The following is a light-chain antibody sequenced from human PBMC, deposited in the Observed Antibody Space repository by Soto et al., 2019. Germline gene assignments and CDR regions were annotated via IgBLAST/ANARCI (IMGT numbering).Light chain of an antibody. Sequence: EIVLTQSPDTLSLSPGETATLSCRASQSVKTNYSGWYQQKPGQAPRLLIHATYNRATGIPDRFSGSGSGTDFTLTISRLEPEDFAVYFCQEYGTSPLTFGGGTKVEIK. CDR2: ATY. V-gene: IGKV3-20*01. J-gene: IGKJ4*01. CDR1: QSVKTNY. CDR3: QEYGTSPLT.